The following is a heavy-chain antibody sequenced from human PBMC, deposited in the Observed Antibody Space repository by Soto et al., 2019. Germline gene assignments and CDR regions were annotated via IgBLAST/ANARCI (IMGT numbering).Heavy chain of an antibody. CDR3: AKDEDDFWSGYYVFDY. D-gene: IGHD3-3*01. CDR1: GFTFSSYS. J-gene: IGHJ4*02. CDR2: ISSSSSYI. Sequence: GGSLRLSCAASGFTFSSYSMNWVRQAPGKGLEWVSSISSSSSYIYYADSVKGRFTSSRDNSKNTLYLQMNSLRAEDTAVYYCAKDEDDFWSGYYVFDYWGQGTLVTVSS. V-gene: IGHV3-21*04.